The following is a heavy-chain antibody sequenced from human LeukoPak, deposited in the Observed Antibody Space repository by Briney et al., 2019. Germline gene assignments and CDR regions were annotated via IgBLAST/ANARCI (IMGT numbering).Heavy chain of an antibody. Sequence: GASVKVSCKASGYTFTGYYMHWVRQAPGQGRERMGWINPKSGGTNYAQKFQGRVTITRNTSISTDYMEVRRLRSEDTAVYYCARSRGGHDAFDIWGQGTMVTVSS. CDR3: ARSRGGHDAFDI. V-gene: IGHV1-2*02. CDR2: INPKSGGT. CDR1: GYTFTGYY. J-gene: IGHJ3*02. D-gene: IGHD3-10*01.